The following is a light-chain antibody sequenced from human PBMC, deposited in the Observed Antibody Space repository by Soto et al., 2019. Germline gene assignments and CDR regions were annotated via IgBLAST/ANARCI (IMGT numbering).Light chain of an antibody. CDR1: QSVSIY. CDR2: DAS. CDR3: QQRSSWPRT. Sequence: PGERATLSCRASQSVSIYLAWYQQKPGQVPRLVIYDASNRATGIPGRFSGSGSGTDFTLTISSLEPEDFGVYYCQQRSSWPRTFGQGTKVEIK. J-gene: IGKJ1*01. V-gene: IGKV3-11*01.